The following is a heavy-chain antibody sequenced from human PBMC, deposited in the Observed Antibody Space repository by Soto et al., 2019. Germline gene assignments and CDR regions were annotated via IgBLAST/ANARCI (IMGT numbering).Heavy chain of an antibody. CDR3: ATNLSIFGVVIIWAFDI. J-gene: IGHJ3*02. D-gene: IGHD3-3*01. V-gene: IGHV1-18*01. Sequence: ASVKVSCKASGYTFTSYGISWVRQAPGQGLEWMGWISAYNGNTNYGQKLQGRVTMTKDTSTRTAYMELRSLRSDDTAVYYCATNLSIFGVVIIWAFDIWGQGTMVTVSS. CDR1: GYTFTSYG. CDR2: ISAYNGNT.